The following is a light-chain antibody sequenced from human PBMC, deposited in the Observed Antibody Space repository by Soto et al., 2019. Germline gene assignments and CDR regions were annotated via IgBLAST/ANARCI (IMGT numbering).Light chain of an antibody. CDR2: DAS. J-gene: IGKJ4*01. CDR1: QSVSRK. Sequence: EVLMTQSPATLSVSPGERATLSCRASQSVSRKLAWYQQTRGQAPRLLIHDASNRVPGTPARFSGSGSGTDFTLTISSLEPEDSSVYYCQQRYNWLTFGGGTKVDI. V-gene: IGKV3-11*01. CDR3: QQRYNWLT.